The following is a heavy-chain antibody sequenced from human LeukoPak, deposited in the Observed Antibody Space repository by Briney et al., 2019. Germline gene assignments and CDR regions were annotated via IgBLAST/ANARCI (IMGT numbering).Heavy chain of an antibody. Sequence: PSESRSLTCTVSGASISSGGYFWSWLRQNPGKGLEWIAFFYYSESTYYNPSFKSRVTISVETSKNQFSLRLSPVTAADTAVYYCARAPYDSSGPFDYWGQGNLVTVSS. CDR3: ARAPYDSSGPFDY. CDR2: FYYSEST. D-gene: IGHD3-22*01. J-gene: IGHJ4*02. V-gene: IGHV4-31*03. CDR1: GASISSGGYF.